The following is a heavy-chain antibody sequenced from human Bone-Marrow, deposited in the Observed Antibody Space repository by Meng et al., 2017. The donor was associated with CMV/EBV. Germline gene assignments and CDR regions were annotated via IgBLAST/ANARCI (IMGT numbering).Heavy chain of an antibody. V-gene: IGHV4-34*01. CDR1: GGSFSGYY. CDR3: ARGSIRGYYFDY. CDR2: INHSGST. D-gene: IGHD3-10*01. Sequence: SETLCLTCAVYGGSFSGYYWSWIRQPPGKGLEWIGEINHSGSTNYNPSLKSRVTISVDTSKNQFSLKLSTVTAADAAVYYCARGSIRGYYFDYWGQGTLVTVSS. J-gene: IGHJ4*02.